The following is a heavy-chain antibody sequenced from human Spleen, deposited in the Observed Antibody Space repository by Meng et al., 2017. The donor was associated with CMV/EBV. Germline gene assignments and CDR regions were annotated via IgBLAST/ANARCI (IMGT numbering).Heavy chain of an antibody. Sequence: LSLTCAVYGGSFSGYYWSWIRQPPGKGLEWIGEINHSGSTNYNPSLKSRVTISVDTSKNQFSLKMRSVTAADTAVYYCARDLLTVVEAWGQGTLVTVSS. CDR3: ARDLLTVVEA. CDR2: INHSGST. D-gene: IGHD4/OR15-4a*01. CDR1: GGSFSGYY. V-gene: IGHV4-34*01. J-gene: IGHJ5*02.